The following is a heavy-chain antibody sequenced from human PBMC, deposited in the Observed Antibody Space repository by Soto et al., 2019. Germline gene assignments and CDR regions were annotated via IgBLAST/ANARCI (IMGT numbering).Heavy chain of an antibody. D-gene: IGHD3-16*01. CDR2: INVGKGNT. Sequence: QVQLVQSGAEVKKPGASVKVSCKASGYTFSRFSMHWMCQAPGQRPEWMGWINVGKGNTKYSPKFQGRVTISRDTSASTAYMEVTSLRSEDTAVYYCARGGDNSYATSNDLYTRAYVAHWGQRPRVTVSS. J-gene: IGHJ4*02. CDR3: ARGGDNSYATSNDLYTRAYVAH. CDR1: GYTFSRFS. V-gene: IGHV1-3*01.